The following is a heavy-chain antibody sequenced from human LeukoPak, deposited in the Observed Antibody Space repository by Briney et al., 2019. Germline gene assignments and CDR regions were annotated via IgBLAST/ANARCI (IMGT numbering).Heavy chain of an antibody. D-gene: IGHD3/OR15-3a*01. CDR1: GFTFTSYS. J-gene: IGHJ4*02. CDR3: ARISGVGLSDY. V-gene: IGHV3-53*01. Sequence: GGSLRLSCAASGFTFTSYSMSWVRQAPGKGLEWVSVIYSGGSTYYADSVKGRFTISRDNSKNTLYLQMNSLRAEDTAVYYCARISGVGLSDYWGQGTLVTVSS. CDR2: IYSGGST.